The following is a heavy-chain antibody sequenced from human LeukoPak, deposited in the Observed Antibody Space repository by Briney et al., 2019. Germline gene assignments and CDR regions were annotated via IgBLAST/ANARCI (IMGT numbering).Heavy chain of an antibody. J-gene: IGHJ4*02. V-gene: IGHV4-61*02. CDR1: GGSISSGSYY. CDR3: ADGEGDY. Sequence: PSETLSLTCTVSGGSISSGSYYWSWIRQPAGKGLEWIGRIYTSGITNYNPSLKSRVTLSVDTSKDQFSLKLSSVTAADTAVYYCADGEGDYWGQGTLVTVSS. CDR2: IYTSGIT. D-gene: IGHD3-10*01.